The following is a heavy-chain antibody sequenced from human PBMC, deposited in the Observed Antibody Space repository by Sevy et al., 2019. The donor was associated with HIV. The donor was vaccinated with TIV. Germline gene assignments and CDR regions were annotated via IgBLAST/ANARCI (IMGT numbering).Heavy chain of an antibody. Sequence: GGSLRLSCAASGFTLSNCNMNWVRQAPGKGLEWISYIGSGDGTIYYAESVRGRFTISRDNAKNSLYLQMNSLTDEDTAVYYCAKDRWDTSSPSRALDFWGQGTLVTVSS. CDR2: IGSGDGTI. CDR1: GFTLSNCN. V-gene: IGHV3-48*02. CDR3: AKDRWDTSSPSRALDF. J-gene: IGHJ4*02. D-gene: IGHD6-6*01.